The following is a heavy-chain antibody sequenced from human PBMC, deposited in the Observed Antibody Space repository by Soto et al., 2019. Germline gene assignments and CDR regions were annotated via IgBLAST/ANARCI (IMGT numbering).Heavy chain of an antibody. D-gene: IGHD2-15*01. Sequence: LRLSCAASGFTFSSYSMNWVRQAPGKGLEWVSYISSSSSTIYYADSVKGRFTISRDNAKNSLYLQMNSLRDEDTAVYYFARVSWDCSGGSCEDDYWGQGTLVTVSS. CDR3: ARVSWDCSGGSCEDDY. J-gene: IGHJ4*02. V-gene: IGHV3-48*02. CDR2: ISSSSSTI. CDR1: GFTFSSYS.